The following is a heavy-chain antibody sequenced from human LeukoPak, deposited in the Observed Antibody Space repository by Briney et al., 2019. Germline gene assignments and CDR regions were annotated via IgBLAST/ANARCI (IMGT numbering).Heavy chain of an antibody. CDR2: MNPNSGNT. CDR3: ARAYDMVRGVITSRYYYYMDV. Sequence: SVKVSCKASGYTFTSYEINWVRQATGQGLEWMGWMNPNSGNTGYAQKFQGRVTMTRNTSISTAYMELSSLRSEDTAVYYCARAYDMVRGVITSRYYYYMDVWGKGTTVTVSS. D-gene: IGHD3-10*01. V-gene: IGHV1-8*01. J-gene: IGHJ6*03. CDR1: GYTFTSYE.